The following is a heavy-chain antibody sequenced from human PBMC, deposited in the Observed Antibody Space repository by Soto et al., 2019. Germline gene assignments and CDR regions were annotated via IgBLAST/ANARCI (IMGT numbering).Heavy chain of an antibody. CDR2: INHSGST. CDR3: AIVSGSDFDY. D-gene: IGHD1-26*01. Sequence: SETLSLTCAAYGGSFSGYYWSWIRQPPGKGLEWIGEINHSGSTNYNPSLKSRVTISVDTSKNQFSLKLSSVTAADTAVYYCAIVSGSDFDYWGQGTLVTVSS. CDR1: GGSFSGYY. J-gene: IGHJ4*02. V-gene: IGHV4-34*01.